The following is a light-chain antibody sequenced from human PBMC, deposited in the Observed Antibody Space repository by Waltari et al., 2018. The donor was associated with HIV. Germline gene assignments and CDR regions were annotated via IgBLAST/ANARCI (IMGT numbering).Light chain of an antibody. V-gene: IGKV1-8*01. CDR3: QQYYSYLWT. J-gene: IGKJ1*01. CDR2: AAS. CDR1: QGISSY. Sequence: AIRMTQSPSSFSASTGDRVTITCRASQGISSYLAWYQQKPGKAPKLLIYAASTLQSGVPSRFSCSGSGTDFTLTISCLQSEDFATYYCQQYYSYLWTFGQGTKVEIK.